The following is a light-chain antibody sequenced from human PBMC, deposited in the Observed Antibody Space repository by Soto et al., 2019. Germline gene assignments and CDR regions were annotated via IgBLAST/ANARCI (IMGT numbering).Light chain of an antibody. CDR2: GAS. Sequence: VRSQSRAPLYVPQREGATLTCRASQGIGDTLAWYQQKPGQTPRLLIYGASTRATGIPARFSGSGSGTEFTLTISSLQSEDFAVYYCQHYNYWPYTFGQGTKVDIK. J-gene: IGKJ2*01. V-gene: IGKV3-15*01. CDR1: QGIGDT. CDR3: QHYNYWPYT.